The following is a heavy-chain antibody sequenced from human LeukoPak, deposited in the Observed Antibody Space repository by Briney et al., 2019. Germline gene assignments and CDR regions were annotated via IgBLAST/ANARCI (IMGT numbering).Heavy chain of an antibody. V-gene: IGHV4-34*01. CDR1: GGSFSGYY. CDR3: ARCAWGGVGYFDY. J-gene: IGHJ4*02. D-gene: IGHD3-3*01. Sequence: PSETLSLTCAVYGGSFSGYYWSWIRQPPGKGLEWIGEINHSGSTYYNPSLKSRVTISVDTSKNQFSLKLSSVTAADTAVYYCARCAWGGVGYFDYWGQGTLVTVSS. CDR2: INHSGST.